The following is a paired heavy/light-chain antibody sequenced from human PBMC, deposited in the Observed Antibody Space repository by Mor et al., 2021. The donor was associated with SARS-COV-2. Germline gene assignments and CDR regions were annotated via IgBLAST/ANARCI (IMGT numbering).Light chain of an antibody. V-gene: IGKV1-12*01. Sequence: DIQMTQSPSSVSASVGDRVTITCRASQDISRWLAWYQQEPGKAPKLLIYAASTLQSGVPSRFSGSGSGTDFTLTITSLQPEDFATYYCLQANTFPRTFGLGTKVEVK. J-gene: IGKJ4*02. CDR3: LQANTFPRT. CDR2: AAS. CDR1: QDISRW.
Heavy chain of an antibody. CDR2: IHHSGST. J-gene: IGHJ6*02. D-gene: IGHD2-15*01. V-gene: IGHV4-38-2*02. Sequence: QVRLQDSGPGLVKPSETLSLTCIVSGYSISRAYYWGWIRQPPGKGLEWIGNIHHSGSTYYNPSLKSRVTISMDTSKNQLSLRLSSVTAEDTAVYYCARDMVVVVAGTDHYYGMDVWGQGTTVTVSS. CDR1: GYSISRAYY. CDR3: ARDMVVVVAGTDHYYGMDV.